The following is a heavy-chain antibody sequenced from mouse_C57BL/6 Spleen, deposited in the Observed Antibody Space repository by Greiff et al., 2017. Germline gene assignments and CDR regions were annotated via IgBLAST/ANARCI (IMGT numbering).Heavy chain of an antibody. D-gene: IGHD2-5*01. CDR2: IYPGDGDT. Sequence: QVHVKQSGPELVKPGASVKISCKASGYAFSSSWMNWVKQRPGKGLEWIGRIYPGDGDTNYNGKFKGKATLTADKSSSTAYMQLSSLTSEDSAVYFCARDYSNPNWYFDVWGTGTTVTVSS. V-gene: IGHV1-82*01. CDR3: ARDYSNPNWYFDV. J-gene: IGHJ1*03. CDR1: GYAFSSSW.